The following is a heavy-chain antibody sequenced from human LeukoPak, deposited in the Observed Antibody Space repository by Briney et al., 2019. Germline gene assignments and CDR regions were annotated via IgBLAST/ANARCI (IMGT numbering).Heavy chain of an antibody. Sequence: GGSLRLSCAASGFTFSSYAMSWVRQAPGKGLEWVSAISGSGGSTYYADSVKGRFTISRDNSKNTLYLQMNSLRAEDTAVYYCAKVRLDSSGYPLDASDIWGQGTMVTVSS. D-gene: IGHD3-22*01. V-gene: IGHV3-23*01. J-gene: IGHJ3*02. CDR1: GFTFSSYA. CDR3: AKVRLDSSGYPLDASDI. CDR2: ISGSGGST.